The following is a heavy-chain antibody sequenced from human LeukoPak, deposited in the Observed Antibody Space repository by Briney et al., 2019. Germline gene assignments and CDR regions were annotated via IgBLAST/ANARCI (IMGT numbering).Heavy chain of an antibody. V-gene: IGHV3-30*02. D-gene: IGHD3-16*01. J-gene: IGHJ4*02. CDR3: ARDHIGGSDY. CDR1: GFTFSSYG. Sequence: GGSLRLSCAASGFTFSSYGMHWVRQAPGKGLEWVAFIRYDGSNKYYADSVKGRFTVSRDNAKNSLYLQMNSLRAEDTAVYYCARDHIGGSDYWGQGTLVTVSS. CDR2: IRYDGSNK.